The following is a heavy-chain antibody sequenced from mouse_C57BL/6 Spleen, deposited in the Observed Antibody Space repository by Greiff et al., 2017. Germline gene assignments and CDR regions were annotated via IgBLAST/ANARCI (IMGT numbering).Heavy chain of an antibody. CDR2: IHPNSGST. V-gene: IGHV1-64*01. CDR3: ARRGYDYVWFAY. D-gene: IGHD2-4*01. Sequence: VQLQQPGAELVKPGASVKLSCKASGYTFTSYWMHWVKQRPGQGLEWIGMIHPNSGSTNYNEKFKSKATLTVDKSSSTAYMQLSSLTSEDSAVYYCARRGYDYVWFAYWGQGTLVTVSA. CDR1: GYTFTSYW. J-gene: IGHJ3*01.